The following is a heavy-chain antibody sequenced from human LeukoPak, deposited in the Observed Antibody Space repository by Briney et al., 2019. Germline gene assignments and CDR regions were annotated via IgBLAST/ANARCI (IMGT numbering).Heavy chain of an antibody. V-gene: IGHV3-48*01. CDR2: ISSSSSI. J-gene: IGHJ4*02. CDR3: ASSIHCSGGSCYVP. Sequence: GGSLRLSCAASGFTFSSYNMNWVRQAPGKGLEWISYISSSSSIYYADSVKGRFTISRDDAKNSLYLQMNGLRAEDTAVYYCASSIHCSGGSCYVPWGQGTLVTVSP. D-gene: IGHD2-15*01. CDR1: GFTFSSYN.